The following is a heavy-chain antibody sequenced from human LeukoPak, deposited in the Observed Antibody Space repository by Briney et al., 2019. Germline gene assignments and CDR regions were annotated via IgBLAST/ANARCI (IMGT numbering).Heavy chain of an antibody. CDR1: EFMFSNYA. V-gene: IGHV3-30*03. J-gene: IGHJ4*02. CDR2: ISYDGNLK. CDR3: ARVMGRYCSSTSCYVDY. D-gene: IGHD2-2*01. Sequence: QAGGSLRLSCAASEFMFSNYAMHWVRQAPGKGLEWVAVISYDGNLKHYGDSVQGRFTISRDNSKNTLYLQMNSLRAEDTAVYYCARVMGRYCSSTSCYVDYWGQGTLVTVSS.